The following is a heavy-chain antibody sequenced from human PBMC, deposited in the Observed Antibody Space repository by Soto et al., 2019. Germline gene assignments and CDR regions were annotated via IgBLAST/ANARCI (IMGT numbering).Heavy chain of an antibody. CDR1: GGTFSSYA. CDR2: IIPIFGTA. CDR3: AREAVAGSGDNWYFDL. J-gene: IGHJ2*01. V-gene: IGHV1-69*01. Sequence: QVQLVQSGAEVKKPGSSVKVSCKASGGTFSSYAISWVRQAPGQGLEWMGGIIPIFGTANYAQKFQGRVTITADESTSTAYKELSSLRSEDTAVYYCAREAVAGSGDNWYFDLWGRGTLVTVSS. D-gene: IGHD6-19*01.